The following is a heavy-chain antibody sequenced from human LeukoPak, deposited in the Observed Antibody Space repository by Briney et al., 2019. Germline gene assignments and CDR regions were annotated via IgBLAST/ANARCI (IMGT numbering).Heavy chain of an antibody. CDR1: GGSFTGYY. Sequence: SETLSLTCAVSGGSFTGYYWSWIRQPPGKGLEWIGEINHSGSTNYNPSLKSRVTISVDTSKNQTSLKLRSTTAADTAVYYCARSPRVGASYFDYWGQGTLVTVSS. J-gene: IGHJ4*02. CDR3: ARSPRVGASYFDY. CDR2: INHSGST. V-gene: IGHV4-34*01. D-gene: IGHD1-26*01.